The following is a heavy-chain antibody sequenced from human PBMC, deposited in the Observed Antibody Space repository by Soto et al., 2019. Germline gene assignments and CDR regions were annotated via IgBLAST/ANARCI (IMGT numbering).Heavy chain of an antibody. CDR2: ISYDGSNK. Sequence: QVQLVESGGGVVQPGRSLRLSCAASGFTFSSYGMHWVRQAPGKGLEWVAVISYDGSNKYYADSVKGRFTISRDNSKNTLYLQMNSLRAEDTAVYYCAKFRAAGRRNYGMDVWGQGTTVTVSS. CDR3: AKFRAAGRRNYGMDV. CDR1: GFTFSSYG. J-gene: IGHJ6*02. D-gene: IGHD6-13*01. V-gene: IGHV3-30*18.